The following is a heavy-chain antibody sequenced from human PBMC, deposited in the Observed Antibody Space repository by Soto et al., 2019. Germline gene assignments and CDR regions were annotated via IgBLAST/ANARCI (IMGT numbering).Heavy chain of an antibody. J-gene: IGHJ6*02. CDR1: GYTFTGYY. Sequence: ASVKVSCKASGYTFTGYYMHWVRQAPGQGLEWMGWINPNSGGTNYAQKFQGWVTMTGDTSISTAYMELSRLRSDDTAVYYCARDLSMSRIAAAGTNYYYYGMDVWGQGTTVTVSS. D-gene: IGHD6-13*01. CDR3: ARDLSMSRIAAAGTNYYYYGMDV. V-gene: IGHV1-2*04. CDR2: INPNSGGT.